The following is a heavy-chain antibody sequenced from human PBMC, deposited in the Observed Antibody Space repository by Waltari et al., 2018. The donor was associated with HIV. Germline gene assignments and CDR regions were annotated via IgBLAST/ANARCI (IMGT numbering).Heavy chain of an antibody. CDR3: ARRVDFWSFYYEY. CDR1: GYKFSSYW. Sequence: EVLLVQSGAAVGKTGASQRISCKVSGYKFSSYWIVWVRQMPGKGLEWMGDINPDDVDTRYSPSFQGQVTISADKSISTAYLQWSSLKASDTAMYYCARRVDFWSFYYEYWGQGTLVTVSS. J-gene: IGHJ4*02. D-gene: IGHD3-3*01. V-gene: IGHV5-51*01. CDR2: INPDDVDT.